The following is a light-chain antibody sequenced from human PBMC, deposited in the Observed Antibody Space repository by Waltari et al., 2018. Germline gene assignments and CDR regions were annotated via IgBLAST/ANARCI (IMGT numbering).Light chain of an antibody. CDR1: QSVSSNY. CDR2: DAS. J-gene: IGKJ1*01. Sequence: VLTQSPGTLSLSPGDRVTLSCRASQSVSSNYLAWYQQKPGQAPRLLIYDASNRATGIADRFSGSGSGTDFTLTISRLEPEDVAVYYCQQYGRSPWTFGQGTKVEIK. CDR3: QQYGRSPWT. V-gene: IGKV3-20*01.